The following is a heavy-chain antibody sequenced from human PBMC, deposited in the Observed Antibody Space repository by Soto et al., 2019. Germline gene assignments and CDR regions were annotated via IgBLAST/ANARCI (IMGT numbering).Heavy chain of an antibody. J-gene: IGHJ4*02. D-gene: IGHD5-12*01. Sequence: PGGSLRLSCAASGFTFSSYGMHWVRQAPGKGLEWVAVISYAGSDKKYADSVKGRFTISRDNSKNTLYLQMNSLRAEDTAVYYCAKGGLRYFDYWGQGTLVTVSS. CDR3: AKGGLRYFDY. V-gene: IGHV3-30*18. CDR1: GFTFSSYG. CDR2: ISYAGSDK.